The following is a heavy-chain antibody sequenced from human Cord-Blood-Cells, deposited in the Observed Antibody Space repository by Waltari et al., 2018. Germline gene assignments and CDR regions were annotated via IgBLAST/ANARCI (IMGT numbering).Heavy chain of an antibody. Sequence: QVQLQESGPGLVKPSETLSLTCTVSGYSISSGYYWGWIRQPPGKGLEWIGSIYHSGSTYYKPSLKSRVTISVDTSKNQFSLKLSSVTAADTAVYYCARGVVVVPAAMYNWFDPWGQGTLVTVSS. D-gene: IGHD2-2*01. CDR2: IYHSGST. CDR3: ARGVVVVPAAMYNWFDP. J-gene: IGHJ5*02. V-gene: IGHV4-38-2*02. CDR1: GYSISSGYY.